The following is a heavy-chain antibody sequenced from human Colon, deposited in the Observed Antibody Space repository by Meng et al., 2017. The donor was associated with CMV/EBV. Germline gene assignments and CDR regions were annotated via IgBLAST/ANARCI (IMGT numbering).Heavy chain of an antibody. D-gene: IGHD4-17*01. CDR2: ISSRKSHI. CDR3: ARVEGSVTSPLDY. V-gene: IGHV3-21*01. CDR1: GFTFASHT. J-gene: IGHJ4*02. Sequence: GESLKISCAASGFTFASHTMTWVRQAPGKGLEWVSSISSRKSHIYYADSVKGRFTISRDDAQNSLSLQMNSLRVEDSAVYYCARVEGSVTSPLDYWGQGTLVTVPQ.